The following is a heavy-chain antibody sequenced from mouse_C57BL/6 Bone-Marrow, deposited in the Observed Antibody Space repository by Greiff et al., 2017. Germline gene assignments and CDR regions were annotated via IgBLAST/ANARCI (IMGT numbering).Heavy chain of an antibody. CDR3: ARHQETGYFDV. J-gene: IGHJ1*03. Sequence: EVKLVEPGGGLVQPGGSLKISCAASGFTFSDYGMAWVRQAPRKGPEWVAFISTLAYSTNYADTVTGRFPFTIENAKNTLYLDMSSLTSEDSTMFDFARHQETGYFDVWGTGTTVTVSS. D-gene: IGHD3-2*01. V-gene: IGHV5-15*01. CDR1: GFTFSDYG. CDR2: ISTLAYST.